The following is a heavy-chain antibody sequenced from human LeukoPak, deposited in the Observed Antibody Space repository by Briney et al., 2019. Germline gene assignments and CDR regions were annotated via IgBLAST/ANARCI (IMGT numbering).Heavy chain of an antibody. J-gene: IGHJ4*02. CDR1: GYTFTSYY. V-gene: IGHV1-2*02. CDR2: INPNSGGT. CDR3: ARQTYYYDSSGYYHGFSFDY. D-gene: IGHD3-22*01. Sequence: ASVKVSCKASGYTFTSYYMHWVRQAPGQGLEWMGWINPNSGGTNYAQKFQGRVTMTRDTSISTACMELSRLRSDDTAVYYCARQTYYYDSSGYYHGFSFDYWGQGTLVTVSS.